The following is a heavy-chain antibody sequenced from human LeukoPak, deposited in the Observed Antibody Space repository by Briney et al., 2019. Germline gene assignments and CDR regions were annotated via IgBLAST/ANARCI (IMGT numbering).Heavy chain of an antibody. Sequence: GGSLRLSCAASGFTFSSYAMSCVRQAPGKGLEWVSAISGSGGDIYYADSVKGRFTISRDNSKNTLYLQMNSLRAEDTAVYYCAKTLGDYVGYYYYGLDVWGQGTTVTVSS. CDR3: AKTLGDYVGYYYYGLDV. V-gene: IGHV3-23*01. D-gene: IGHD4-17*01. J-gene: IGHJ6*02. CDR2: ISGSGGDI. CDR1: GFTFSSYA.